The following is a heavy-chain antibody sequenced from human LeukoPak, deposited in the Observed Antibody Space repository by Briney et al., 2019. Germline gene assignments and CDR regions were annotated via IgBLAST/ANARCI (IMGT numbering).Heavy chain of an antibody. CDR3: ARNVVVVAATLSNYYYYGMDV. CDR1: GGSISRDGYY. J-gene: IGHJ6*02. V-gene: IGHV4-31*03. D-gene: IGHD2-15*01. Sequence: KSSETLSLTCTVSGGSISRDGYYWGWIRQHPGKGLEWIGHIYYSGSTYHNPSLKSRVTISVDTSANQFSLKLSSVTAADTAVYYCARNVVVVAATLSNYYYYGMDVWGQGTTVTVSS. CDR2: IYYSGST.